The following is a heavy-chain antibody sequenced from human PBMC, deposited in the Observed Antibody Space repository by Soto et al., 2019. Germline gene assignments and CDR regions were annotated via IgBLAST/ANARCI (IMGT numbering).Heavy chain of an antibody. V-gene: IGHV4-59*01. J-gene: IGHJ4*02. CDR2: IYYSGST. CDR1: GGSISSYY. Sequence: QVQLQESGPGLVKPSETLSLTCTVSGGSISSYYWSWIRQPPGKGLEWIGYIYYSGSTNYNPSLKSRVTISVDTSKNQFSLKLSSVTAADTAVYYCARHGAGYDYVWGSYRAFDYWGQGTLVTVSS. D-gene: IGHD3-16*02. CDR3: ARHGAGYDYVWGSYRAFDY.